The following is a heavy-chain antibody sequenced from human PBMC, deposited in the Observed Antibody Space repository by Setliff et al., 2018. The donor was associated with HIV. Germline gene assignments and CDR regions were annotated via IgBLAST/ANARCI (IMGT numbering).Heavy chain of an antibody. CDR3: ARAYYHHSGAYWSTDYYYSYIDV. Sequence: PGESLRLSCAASGFTFSSYWMSWVRQAPGKGLEWVANIKQDGSEKYYVDSVKGRFTISRDNAKNSLYLQMGSLRAEDTAVYYCARAYYHHSGAYWSTDYYYSYIDVWGKGTTVTVSS. D-gene: IGHD3-22*01. V-gene: IGHV3-7*03. CDR2: IKQDGSEK. J-gene: IGHJ6*03. CDR1: GFTFSSYW.